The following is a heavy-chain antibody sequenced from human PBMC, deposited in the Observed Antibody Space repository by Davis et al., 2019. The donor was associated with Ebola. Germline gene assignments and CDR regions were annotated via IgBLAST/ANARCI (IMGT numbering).Heavy chain of an antibody. J-gene: IGHJ4*02. CDR3: AKDFVLRYFDWLLSAFDY. CDR1: VITFSSYA. Sequence: GESLKISCTDSVITFSSYAMTWVRQAPGKGLEWVSAISGSGGTTYYAGSVKGRFTVSRDNSKKTMYLQMNSLRAEDTAVYYCAKDFVLRYFDWLLSAFDYWGQGTLVTVSS. CDR2: ISGSGGTT. V-gene: IGHV3-23*01. D-gene: IGHD3-9*01.